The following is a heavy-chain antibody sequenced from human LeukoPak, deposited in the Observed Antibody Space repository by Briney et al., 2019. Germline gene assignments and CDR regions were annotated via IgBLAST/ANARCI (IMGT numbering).Heavy chain of an antibody. D-gene: IGHD3-22*01. V-gene: IGHV3-48*03. J-gene: IGHJ4*02. CDR2: ISGSDTTT. CDR1: GFAFSDYE. Sequence: TGGSLRLSCLASGFAFSDYEMNWVRQAPGRGLEWVSYISGSDTTTYYADSVRGRFTIFRDNAKNSLYLQLNSLRAEDTALYYCTTLGYHLDSWGQGTLVTVSS. CDR3: TTLGYHLDS.